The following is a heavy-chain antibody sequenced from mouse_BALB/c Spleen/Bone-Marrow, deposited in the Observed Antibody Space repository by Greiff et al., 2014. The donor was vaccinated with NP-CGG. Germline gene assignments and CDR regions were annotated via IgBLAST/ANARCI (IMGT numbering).Heavy chain of an antibody. J-gene: IGHJ1*01. CDR2: IYPSNGVS. CDR3: ESRGEYFDV. CDR1: GYSFTGYY. V-gene: IGHV1-31*01. Sequence: VQLQQSGPELVKPGASVKISCKASGYSFTGYYMHWVKQSHGNSLDWIGYIYPSNGVSSYNQKFKGKATLTVDKSSSTAYMDLRSLTSDDSAVYYCESRGEYFDVGGAGTTVTVSS.